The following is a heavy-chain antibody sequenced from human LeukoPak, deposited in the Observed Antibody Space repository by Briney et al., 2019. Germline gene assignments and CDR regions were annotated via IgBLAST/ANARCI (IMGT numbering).Heavy chain of an antibody. CDR1: GGSFSGYY. CDR3: ARGSLPYDFWSGYYTPRPFDY. V-gene: IGHV4-34*01. D-gene: IGHD3-3*01. Sequence: SETLSLTCAVYGGSFSGYYWSWIRQPPGKGREWIGEIKHSGSTNYNPTLKSRVTISVDTSKNQFSLKLSSVTAADTAVDYCARGSLPYDFWSGYYTPRPFDYWGQGTLVTVSS. CDR2: IKHSGST. J-gene: IGHJ4*02.